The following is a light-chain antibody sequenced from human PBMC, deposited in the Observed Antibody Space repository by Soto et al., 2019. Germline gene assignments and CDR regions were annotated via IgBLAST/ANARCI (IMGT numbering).Light chain of an antibody. CDR2: EVS. V-gene: IGLV2-8*01. CDR3: SSYADSNIYV. Sequence: QSALTQPPSASGSPGQSVTISCTRTGSDVGGYHYVSWYQQHPGKAPKVMIYEVSKRPSGVPDRFSGSKSGNTASLTVSGLQAEDEADYYCSSYADSNIYVFGTGTKVTXL. CDR1: GSDVGGYHY. J-gene: IGLJ1*01.